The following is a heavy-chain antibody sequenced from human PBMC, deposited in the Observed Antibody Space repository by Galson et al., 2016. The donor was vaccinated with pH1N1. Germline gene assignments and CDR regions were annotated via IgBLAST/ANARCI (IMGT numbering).Heavy chain of an antibody. Sequence: SVKVSCKASGYSVTRYYMHWVRQAPGQGLEWMGIIDPSAGTTTYSQKFQGRISLTRDTSTNSVHMELSTLRPDDSAIYFCARRYYFDYWGQGTLVTVSP. J-gene: IGHJ4*02. V-gene: IGHV1-46*01. CDR2: IDPSAGTT. CDR3: ARRYYFDY. CDR1: GYSVTRYY.